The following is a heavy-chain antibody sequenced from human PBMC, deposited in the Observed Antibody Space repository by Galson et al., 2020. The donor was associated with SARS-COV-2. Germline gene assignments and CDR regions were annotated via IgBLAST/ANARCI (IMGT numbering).Heavy chain of an antibody. CDR3: ARDIGGYFDY. CDR1: GFTFSSYA. J-gene: IGHJ4*02. Sequence: QLGESLKISCAASGFTFSSYAMHWVRQAPGKGLEWVAVISYDGSNKYYADSVKGRFTISRDNSKNTLYLQMNSLRAEDTAVYYCARDIGGYFDYWGQGTLSPCPQ. D-gene: IGHD3-10*01. CDR2: ISYDGSNK. V-gene: IGHV3-30*04.